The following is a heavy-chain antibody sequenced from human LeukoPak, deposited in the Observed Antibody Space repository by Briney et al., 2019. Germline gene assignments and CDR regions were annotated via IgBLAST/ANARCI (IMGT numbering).Heavy chain of an antibody. J-gene: IGHJ4*02. CDR1: GYNFTSYW. Sequence: GESLKISCKGSGYNFTSYWIGWVRQMPGKGLEWMGIIYPSDSDTRYSPSFQGQVTISADKSISTAYLQWSSLKAPDTAMYYCARHTYSSGWSNYFDYWGQGTLVTVSS. D-gene: IGHD6-19*01. V-gene: IGHV5-51*01. CDR2: IYPSDSDT. CDR3: ARHTYSSGWSNYFDY.